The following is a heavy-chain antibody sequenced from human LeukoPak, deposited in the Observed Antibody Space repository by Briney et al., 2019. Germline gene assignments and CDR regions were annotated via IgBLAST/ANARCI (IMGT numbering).Heavy chain of an antibody. V-gene: IGHV3-30*18. J-gene: IGHJ4*02. Sequence: GGSLRLSCAASGFTFSSYGMHWVRRAPGKGLEWVAVISYDGSNKYYADSVKGRFTISRDNSKNTLYLQMNSLRAEDTAVYYCAKLGGSIAAAGTTIDYWGQGTLVTVSS. CDR3: AKLGGSIAAAGTTIDY. CDR1: GFTFSSYG. CDR2: ISYDGSNK. D-gene: IGHD6-13*01.